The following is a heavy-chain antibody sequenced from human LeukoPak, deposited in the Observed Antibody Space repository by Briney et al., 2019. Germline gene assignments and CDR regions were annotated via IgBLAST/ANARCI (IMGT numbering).Heavy chain of an antibody. CDR3: ARFTCGGDCPTLDN. D-gene: IGHD2-21*02. J-gene: IGHJ4*02. V-gene: IGHV4-39*01. CDR1: GGSISSSNYY. Sequence: PSETLSLTCTVSGGSISSSNYYWGWIRQPPGKGLEWIGSIYYSGSTYYNPSLKSGVTISADTSKNQFSLKLSSVTAADTAVYYCARFTCGGDCPTLDNWGQGTLVTVSS. CDR2: IYYSGST.